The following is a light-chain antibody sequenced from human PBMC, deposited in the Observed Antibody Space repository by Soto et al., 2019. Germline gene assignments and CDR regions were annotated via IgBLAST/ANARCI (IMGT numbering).Light chain of an antibody. J-gene: IGKJ5*01. V-gene: IGKV3-15*01. CDR2: GAS. CDR3: QQYNNWPPIT. Sequence: EILMTQSPATLSVSPWDITTLSCRASQSVTSNLAWYQQKPGQAPRLLIYGASTRATGIPARFSGSGSGTEFTLTISSLQSEDFAVYFCQQYNNWPPITFGQGTRLEIK. CDR1: QSVTSN.